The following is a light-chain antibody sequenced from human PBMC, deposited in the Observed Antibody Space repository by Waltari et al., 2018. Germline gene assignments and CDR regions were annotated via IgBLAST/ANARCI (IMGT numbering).Light chain of an antibody. V-gene: IGKV3-20*01. J-gene: IGKJ2*01. CDR3: QQYGSSPFT. CDR1: QSVTSSY. CDR2: GAS. Sequence: EIVLTQSPGTLSLSPGEGATLSCRASQSVTSSYLAWYQQKPGQAPRLLIYGASSRASGIPDRFSGSGSGTDFTLTVSRLEPEDFAVYYCQQYGSSPFTFGLGTKVEIK.